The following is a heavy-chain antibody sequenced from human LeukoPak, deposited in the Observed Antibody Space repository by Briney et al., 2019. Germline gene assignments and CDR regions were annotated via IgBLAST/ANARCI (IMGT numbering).Heavy chain of an antibody. J-gene: IGHJ4*02. Sequence: GGSLRLSCAASGFTFSSYGMHWVRQAPGKGLEWVAVIWLGGSNKYYADTVKGRFTISRDNAKNTLYLEINSLRAEDTAVYYCARDLAGSIDYWGQGTLVTVCS. CDR1: GFTFSSYG. CDR2: IWLGGSNK. D-gene: IGHD6-19*01. CDR3: ARDLAGSIDY. V-gene: IGHV3-33*01.